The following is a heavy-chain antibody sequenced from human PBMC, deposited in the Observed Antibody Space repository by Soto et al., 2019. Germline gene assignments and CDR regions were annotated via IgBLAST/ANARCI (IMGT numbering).Heavy chain of an antibody. D-gene: IGHD6-19*01. CDR2: IYYSGST. Sequence: PSETMSLTCAVSGDSMSSSEYYWGWIRQPPGKGLEWIGSIYYSGSTYYNPSLQSRVAISVDTSKNQFSLKLKSVTAADTAIYYCARRTVNIRTFYSGLKTHCFDYWGQGAPVTVSS. CDR3: ARRTVNIRTFYSGLKTHCFDY. CDR1: GDSMSSSEYY. J-gene: IGHJ4*02. V-gene: IGHV4-39*01.